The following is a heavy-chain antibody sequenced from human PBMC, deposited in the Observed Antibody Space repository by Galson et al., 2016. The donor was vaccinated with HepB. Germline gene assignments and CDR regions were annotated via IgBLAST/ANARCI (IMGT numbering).Heavy chain of an antibody. CDR1: GFTFSSYW. CDR3: ARDQTHYDTSAYYDDLDI. V-gene: IGHV3-7*04. CDR2: IKRDGSQK. D-gene: IGHD3-22*01. J-gene: IGHJ3*02. Sequence: SLRLSCAASGFTFSSYWMTWVRQAPGKGLEWVANIKRDGSQKNYVDSVKGRFTISRDNAKNSLYLQMSSLRAEYTAVYYCARDQTHYDTSAYYDDLDIWGQGTMVTVSS.